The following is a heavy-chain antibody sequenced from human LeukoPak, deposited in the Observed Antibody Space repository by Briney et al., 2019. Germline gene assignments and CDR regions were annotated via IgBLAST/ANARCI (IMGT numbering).Heavy chain of an antibody. D-gene: IGHD3-22*01. CDR3: ARDRTANYYDSSGYPKDYYGMDV. J-gene: IGHJ6*02. V-gene: IGHV1-69*01. CDR1: GGTFSSYA. Sequence: SVKVSCKASGGTFSSYAISWVRQAPGQGLEWMGGIIPIFGTANYAQKFQGRVTITADESTSTAYMELSSLRSEDTAVYYCARDRTANYYDSSGYPKDYYGMDVWGQGTTVTASS. CDR2: IIPIFGTA.